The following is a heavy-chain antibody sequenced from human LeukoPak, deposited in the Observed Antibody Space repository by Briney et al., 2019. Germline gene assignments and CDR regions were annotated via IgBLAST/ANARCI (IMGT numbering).Heavy chain of an antibody. CDR3: ARDSYYYDSSGYRGFDY. Sequence: SETLSLTCTVSGYSISSGYHWSWIRQPAGKGLEWIGRIYTSGTTNYNPSLKSRVTMSVDTSKNQFSLKLRSVTAADTAVYYCARDSYYYDSSGYRGFDYWGQGTLVTVSS. D-gene: IGHD3-22*01. V-gene: IGHV4-4*07. J-gene: IGHJ4*02. CDR2: IYTSGTT. CDR1: GYSISSGYH.